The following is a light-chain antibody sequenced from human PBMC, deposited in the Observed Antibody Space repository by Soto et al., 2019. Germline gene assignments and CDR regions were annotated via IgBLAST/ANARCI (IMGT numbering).Light chain of an antibody. V-gene: IGKV4-1*01. CDR2: WAS. CDR3: HQYYNPPQS. J-gene: IGKJ1*01. CDR1: QSVLYSSNNKNY. Sequence: DIVMTQSPDSLAVSLGERATINCKSSQSVLYSSNNKNYLAWYQQKPGQPPKLLIYWASTRESGVPDRFSGSGSGTDFTLTISSLQAEYVAVYYCHQYYNPPQSFGQGPKVEIK.